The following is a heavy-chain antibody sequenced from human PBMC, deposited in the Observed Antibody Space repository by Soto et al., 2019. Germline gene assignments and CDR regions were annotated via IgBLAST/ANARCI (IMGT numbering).Heavy chain of an antibody. CDR1: GGSISSYY. D-gene: IGHD3-9*01. J-gene: IGHJ5*02. CDR3: AGTIDILTGLDWFDP. CDR2: IYYSGST. Sequence: SETLSLTCTVSGGSISSYYWSWIRQPPGKGLEWIGYIYYSGSTNYNPSLKSRVTISVDTSKNQFSLKLSSVTAADTAVYYCAGTIDILTGLDWFDPWGQGALVTVSS. V-gene: IGHV4-59*08.